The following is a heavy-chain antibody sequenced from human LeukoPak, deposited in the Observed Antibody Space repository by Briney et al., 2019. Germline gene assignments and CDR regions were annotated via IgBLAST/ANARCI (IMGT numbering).Heavy chain of an antibody. CDR1: GGSISSSSYY. V-gene: IGHV4-61*02. CDR3: ARGGEQLALTYFDY. CDR2: IYTSGST. Sequence: PSETLSLTCTVSGGSISSSSYYWGWLRQPPGKGLEWIGRIYTSGSTNYNPSLKSRVTISVDTSKNQFSLNLNSVTATDTAVYYCARGGEQLALTYFDYWGQGTLVTVSS. J-gene: IGHJ4*02. D-gene: IGHD6-6*01.